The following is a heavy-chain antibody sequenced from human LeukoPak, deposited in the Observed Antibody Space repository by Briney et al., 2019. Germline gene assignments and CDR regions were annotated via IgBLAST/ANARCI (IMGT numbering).Heavy chain of an antibody. J-gene: IGHJ6*03. CDR2: IIPIFGTA. CDR3: ATTGVVSGTRDYYYYMDV. V-gene: IGHV1-69*06. CDR1: GGTFSSYV. Sequence: SVKVSCKASGGTFSSYVINWVRQAPGQGLEWMGGIIPIFGTANYAQKFQGRVTITADKSTSTAYMELSSLRSEDTAVYYCATTGVVSGTRDYYYYMDVWGKGTTVTVSS. D-gene: IGHD3-16*01.